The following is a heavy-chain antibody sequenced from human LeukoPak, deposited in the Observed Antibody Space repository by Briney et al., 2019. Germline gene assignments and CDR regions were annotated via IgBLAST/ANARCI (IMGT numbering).Heavy chain of an antibody. J-gene: IGHJ3*02. D-gene: IGHD3-22*01. CDR3: AKGRVDYYDSSDAFDI. V-gene: IGHV3-21*01. CDR2: ISSSSSYI. CDR1: GFTVSSNY. Sequence: GGSLRLSCAASGFTVSSNYMSWVRQAPGKGLEWVSSISSSSSYIYYADSVKGRFTISRDNSKNTLYLQMNSLRAEDTAVYYCAKGRVDYYDSSDAFDIWGQGTMVTVSS.